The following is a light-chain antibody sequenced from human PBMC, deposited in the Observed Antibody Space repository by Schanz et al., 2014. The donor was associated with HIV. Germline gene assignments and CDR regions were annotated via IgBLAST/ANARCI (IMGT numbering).Light chain of an antibody. J-gene: IGKJ2*02. CDR1: QSISSW. CDR3: LQYDSDSWT. V-gene: IGKV1-5*03. Sequence: DIQMTQSPSTLSASVGDRVIITCRASQSISSWLAWYQQKPGKAPKVLIYQASILENGVPSTFSGGGYGTEFTLTISSLQPDDFATYFCLQYDSDSWTFGQGTKLDIQ. CDR2: QAS.